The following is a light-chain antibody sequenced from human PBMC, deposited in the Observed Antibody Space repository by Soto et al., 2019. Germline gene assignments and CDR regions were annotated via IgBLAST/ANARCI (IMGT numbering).Light chain of an antibody. Sequence: EIVLTQSPGTLSLSPGERATLSCRASQSVSSNYLAWYQQKPGQAPRLLIYGASSRATGIPDRFSGSGSGTDFTLTISRLEPEDFAVYYCQQCDSSPYTFGQGTKLEIK. CDR1: QSVSSNY. J-gene: IGKJ2*01. CDR2: GAS. CDR3: QQCDSSPYT. V-gene: IGKV3-20*01.